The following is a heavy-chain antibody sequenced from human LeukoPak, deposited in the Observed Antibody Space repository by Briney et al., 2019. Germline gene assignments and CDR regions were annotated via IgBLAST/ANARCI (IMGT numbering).Heavy chain of an antibody. J-gene: IGHJ4*02. CDR3: ARSMVRGAPSDY. Sequence: ASVKVSCKASGYTLTGYYMHWVHKAPGQGLNWLGWINPNSGGTNYAQKFQGRVTMTRDTSISTAYMELSRLRSDDTAVYYCARSMVRGAPSDYWGQGTLVTVSS. D-gene: IGHD3-10*01. CDR1: GYTLTGYY. CDR2: INPNSGGT. V-gene: IGHV1-2*02.